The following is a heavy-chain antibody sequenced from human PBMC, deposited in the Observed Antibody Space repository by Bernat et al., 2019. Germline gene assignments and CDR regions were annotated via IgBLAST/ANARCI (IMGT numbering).Heavy chain of an antibody. CDR1: GFTFSSYG. Sequence: QVQPVESGGGVVQPGRSLRLSCAASGFTFSSYGMHWVRQAPGKGLEWVAVIWYDGSNKYYADSVKGRFTISRDNSKNTLYLQMNSLRAEDTAVYYCAREKPYYYDSSGYYPGPFDYWGQGTLVTVSS. CDR2: IWYDGSNK. J-gene: IGHJ4*02. CDR3: AREKPYYYDSSGYYPGPFDY. V-gene: IGHV3-33*01. D-gene: IGHD3-22*01.